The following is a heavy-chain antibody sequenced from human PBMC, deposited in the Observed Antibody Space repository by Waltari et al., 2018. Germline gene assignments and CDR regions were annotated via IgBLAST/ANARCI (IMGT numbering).Heavy chain of an antibody. CDR1: EYSVSTAFY. D-gene: IGHD3-22*01. CDR3: ARHRLDRGDSFDF. J-gene: IGHJ4*02. Sequence: QVQLQESGPRLVKPSETLSLTCTVSEYSVSTAFYWGWVRQSPGKGLEWIGSIYHLGNTRYNPPLSSRVAVSMDMSKNQFSLRLTSVTAADTAVYYCARHRLDRGDSFDFWGQGALVTVSS. CDR2: IYHLGNT. V-gene: IGHV4-38-2*02.